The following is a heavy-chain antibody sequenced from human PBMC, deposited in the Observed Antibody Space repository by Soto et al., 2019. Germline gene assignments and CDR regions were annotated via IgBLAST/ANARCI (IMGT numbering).Heavy chain of an antibody. J-gene: IGHJ6*02. CDR2: IKQDGSEK. Sequence: PGGSLRLSCAASGFTFSGYWMSWVRQAPGKGLGWVANIKQDGSEKYYVDSVKGRLTISRDNAKNSLYLQMKSLRAEDTAVYYCDIVIGTAPRYSGSWTLQPYYYYCGMDVWGQGTRVTVSS. CDR3: DIVIGTAPRYSGSWTLQPYYYYCGMDV. CDR1: GFTFSGYW. V-gene: IGHV3-7*01. D-gene: IGHD6-13*01.